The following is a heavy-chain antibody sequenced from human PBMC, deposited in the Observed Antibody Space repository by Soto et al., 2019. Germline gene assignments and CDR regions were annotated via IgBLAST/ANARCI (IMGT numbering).Heavy chain of an antibody. Sequence: QITLKESCPTLVKPTQTLTLTCTFSGFSLSTGGVGVGWIRQPPGKALEWLALIYWDNDKRYSPSLRSRLTVTKDTSKTPVVLTMTNMDPVDTATYYCVHSRCGGDCLRYYSSHYYYGMDVWGQGTTVTVFS. J-gene: IGHJ6*02. D-gene: IGHD2-21*02. CDR2: IYWDNDK. V-gene: IGHV2-5*02. CDR3: VHSRCGGDCLRYYSSHYYYGMDV. CDR1: GFSLSTGGVG.